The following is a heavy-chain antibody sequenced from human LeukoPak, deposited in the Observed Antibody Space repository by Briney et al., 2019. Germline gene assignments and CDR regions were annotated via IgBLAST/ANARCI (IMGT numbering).Heavy chain of an antibody. CDR1: GFTFSSYE. CDR2: ISSSGSDV. CDR3: VNGAAAPY. V-gene: IGHV3-48*03. Sequence: GGTLRLSCAASGFTFSSYEMNWVRHAPGTGLEWVSYISSSGSDVYYADSVKGRFTITRDNAKNSLYLQMNSLRADDTAIYYCVNGAAAPYWGQGTLVTVS. D-gene: IGHD6-13*01. J-gene: IGHJ4*02.